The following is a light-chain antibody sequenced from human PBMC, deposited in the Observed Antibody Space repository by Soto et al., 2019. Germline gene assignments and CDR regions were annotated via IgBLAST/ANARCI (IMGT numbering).Light chain of an antibody. V-gene: IGKV1-5*03. CDR1: QSISSW. Sequence: DIQLTQSPSTLSASVGDRVTITCRASQSISSWLAWYQQKPGKAPKLLISKASSLESGVPSRFTGSGSGTDFTLTSSSLQPDDFATYYCQQYKSYWTFGQGTKVEIK. CDR2: KAS. CDR3: QQYKSYWT. J-gene: IGKJ1*01.